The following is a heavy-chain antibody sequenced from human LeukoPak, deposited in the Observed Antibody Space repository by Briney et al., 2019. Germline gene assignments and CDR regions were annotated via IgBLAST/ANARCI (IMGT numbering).Heavy chain of an antibody. D-gene: IGHD3-9*01. CDR1: GYTFTGYY. V-gene: IGHV1-2*02. J-gene: IGHJ4*02. Sequence: GASVKVSCKASGYTFTGYYMHWVRQAPGQGLEWMGWINPNSGGTNYAQKFQGRVTMTRDTSVSTAYMELSRLTSDDTAVYYCARGDPMTIWLWGQGTLVTVSS. CDR3: ARGDPMTIWL. CDR2: INPNSGGT.